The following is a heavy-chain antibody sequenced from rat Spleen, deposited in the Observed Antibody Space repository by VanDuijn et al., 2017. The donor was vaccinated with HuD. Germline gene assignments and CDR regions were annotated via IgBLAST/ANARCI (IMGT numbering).Heavy chain of an antibody. CDR1: GFIFSYHY. J-gene: IGHJ1*01. V-gene: IGHV5S13*01. D-gene: IGHD1-1*01. Sequence: EVQLVESDGGLVQPGRSLKLSCAASGFIFSYHYVAWVRQSPTKGLEWVASISTGGGNTYYRDSVKGRFTISRDNAKNTQYVQMDSLRSEDTATYYCARRNYYSGYWYFDFWGPRTMVTVSS. CDR2: ISTGGGNT. CDR3: ARRNYYSGYWYFDF.